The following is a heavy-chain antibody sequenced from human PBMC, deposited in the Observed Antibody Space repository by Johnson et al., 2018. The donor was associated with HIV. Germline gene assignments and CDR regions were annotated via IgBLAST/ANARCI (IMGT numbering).Heavy chain of an antibody. Sequence: QVQLVESGGGVVQPGRSLRLSCAASGFAFSSYGMHWVRQAPGKGLEWVSVIYSGGGKYYVDSVKGRFTISRDNARNLLFLQMNTLRAEDTAVYYCAREPGIAVAGTDAFDIWGQGTMVTVSS. CDR3: AREPGIAVAGTDAFDI. J-gene: IGHJ3*02. CDR1: GFAFSSYG. V-gene: IGHV3-NL1*01. CDR2: IYSGGGK. D-gene: IGHD6-19*01.